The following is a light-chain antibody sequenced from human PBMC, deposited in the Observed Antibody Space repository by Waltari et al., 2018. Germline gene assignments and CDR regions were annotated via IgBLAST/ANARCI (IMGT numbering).Light chain of an antibody. CDR1: SSDVGGYNY. CDR3: SSYTSSSPWV. V-gene: IGLV2-14*01. Sequence: QSALTQPASVSGSPGQSITISCTGTSSDVGGYNYVSWYQQHPGKAPKLMIYEVSNRPSGVSKRFSGSNSGNTASLTISGLQAEDEADYYCSSYTSSSPWVFGGGTKLTVL. CDR2: EVS. J-gene: IGLJ3*02.